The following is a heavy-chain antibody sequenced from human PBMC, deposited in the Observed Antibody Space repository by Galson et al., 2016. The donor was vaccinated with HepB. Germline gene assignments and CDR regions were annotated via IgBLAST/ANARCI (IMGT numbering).Heavy chain of an antibody. V-gene: IGHV3-11*01. Sequence: SLRLSCAASGFTFSHYYMTWLRQAPGKGLEWVSYISSRGDTIYYAHSARGRFTISRDNANNSLYLEMNSLRADDTAVYYCARIGDYSYYSYGMDLWGQGTTVTVSS. CDR2: ISSRGDTI. J-gene: IGHJ6*02. CDR1: GFTFSHYY. CDR3: ARIGDYSYYSYGMDL. D-gene: IGHD4-17*01.